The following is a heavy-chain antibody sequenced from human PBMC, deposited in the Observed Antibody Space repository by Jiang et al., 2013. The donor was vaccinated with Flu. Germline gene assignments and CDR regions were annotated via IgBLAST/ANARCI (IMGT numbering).Heavy chain of an antibody. V-gene: IGHV2-5*08. D-gene: IGHD2-8*01. CDR3: AHSQDCTNGVCSSYPSGY. CDR1: GFSISTTGMC. Sequence: SGFSISTTGMCVSWIRQPPGKALEWLALIYWDDDKRYSPSLKSRLTITKDTSKNQVVLTMTNMDPVDTATYYCAHSQDCTNGVCSSYPSGYWGQGTLVTVSS. CDR2: IYWDDDK. J-gene: IGHJ4*02.